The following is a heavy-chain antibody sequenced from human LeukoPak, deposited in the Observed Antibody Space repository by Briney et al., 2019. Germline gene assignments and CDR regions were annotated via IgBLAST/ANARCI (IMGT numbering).Heavy chain of an antibody. J-gene: IGHJ6*02. CDR3: AREGGYSGYDSQPPFYYYYGMDV. D-gene: IGHD5-12*01. CDR2: ISYDGSNK. V-gene: IGHV3-30*04. CDR1: GFTFSSYA. Sequence: GGSLRLSCAASGFTFSSYAMHWVRQAPGKGLEWVAVISYDGSNKYYADSVKGRFTISRDNSKNTLYLQMNSLRAEDTAVYYCAREGGYSGYDSQPPFYYYYGMDVWGQGTTVTVSS.